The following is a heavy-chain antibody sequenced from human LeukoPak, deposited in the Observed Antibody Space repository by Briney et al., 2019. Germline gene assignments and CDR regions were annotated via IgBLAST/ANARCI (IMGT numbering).Heavy chain of an antibody. CDR3: AKDYSSGWYFFDY. Sequence: PGGSLRLSCAASGFTFSSYAMSWVRQAPGKGLEWVSLISGSGGSTYYADSVKGRFTISRDNSKNTQYLQMNSLRAEDTALYYCAKDYSSGWYFFDYWGQGTLVTVSS. CDR1: GFTFSSYA. D-gene: IGHD6-19*01. V-gene: IGHV3-23*01. J-gene: IGHJ4*02. CDR2: ISGSGGST.